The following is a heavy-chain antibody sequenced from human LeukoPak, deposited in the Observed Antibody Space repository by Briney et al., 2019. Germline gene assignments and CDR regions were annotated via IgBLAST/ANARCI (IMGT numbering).Heavy chain of an antibody. CDR2: ISWNSGSI. CDR3: AKSETRYYYYGMDV. V-gene: IGHV3-9*01. Sequence: GRSLRLSCAASGFTFDDYAMHWVRQAPGKGLEWVSGISWNSGSIGYADSVKGRFTISRDNAKNSLYLQMNSLRAEDTALYYCAKSETRYYYYGMDVWAQGTTVTVSS. J-gene: IGHJ6*02. CDR1: GFTFDDYA. D-gene: IGHD1-1*01.